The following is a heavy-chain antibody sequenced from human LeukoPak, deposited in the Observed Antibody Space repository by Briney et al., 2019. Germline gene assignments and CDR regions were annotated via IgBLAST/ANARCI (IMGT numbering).Heavy chain of an antibody. CDR1: GFTFSSYS. Sequence: GGSLRLSCASSGFTFSSYSMNWVRQARGKGVEWVSSISSSSSYIYYADSVKGRFTISRENAKNSVYLQMNSLRAGDTAVYYCARDRGGYSYGYNWFDPWGQGTLVTVSS. D-gene: IGHD5-18*01. CDR2: ISSSSSYI. J-gene: IGHJ5*02. V-gene: IGHV3-21*01. CDR3: ARDRGGYSYGYNWFDP.